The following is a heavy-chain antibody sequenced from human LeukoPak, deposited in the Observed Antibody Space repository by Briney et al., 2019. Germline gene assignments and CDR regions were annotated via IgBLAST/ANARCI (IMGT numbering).Heavy chain of an antibody. V-gene: IGHV3-30*18. CDR2: ISYDGSNK. CDR3: ANNGPDY. Sequence: GGSLRLSCAASGFTFSSYAMSWVRQAPGKGLEWVAVISYDGSNKYYADSVKGRFTISRDNSKNTLYLQMNSLRAEDTAVYYCANNGPDYWGQGTLVTVSS. CDR1: GFTFSSYA. J-gene: IGHJ4*02. D-gene: IGHD4-17*01.